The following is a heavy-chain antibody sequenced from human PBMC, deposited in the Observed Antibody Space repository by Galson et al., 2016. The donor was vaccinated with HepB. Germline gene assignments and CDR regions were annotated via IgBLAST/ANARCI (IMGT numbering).Heavy chain of an antibody. J-gene: IGHJ4*02. CDR1: GYFFTSYW. D-gene: IGHD1-1*01. CDR2: IYPADSDT. CDR3: ARLGTWNQANLEYYFDS. Sequence: QSGAEVKKPGESVKISCKASGYFFTSYWIGWVRQMPGKGLEFIGIIYPADSDTRYSPSFQGQVTISADKSIRAAYLQWSSLKASDTALYYCARLGTWNQANLEYYFDSWGQGSLVTVSS. V-gene: IGHV5-51*01.